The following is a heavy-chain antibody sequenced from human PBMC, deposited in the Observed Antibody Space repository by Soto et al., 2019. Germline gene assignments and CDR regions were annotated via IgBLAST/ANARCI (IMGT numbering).Heavy chain of an antibody. CDR1: GDSVSSNSAA. Sequence: SQTLSLTCAISGDSVSSNSAAWSWIRQSPSRGLEWLGMTYYRSKWYNDYAVSVKSRITINPDTSKNQFSLQLSSVTPEDTAVYYCAKVNGSSSWYYYYGVDVWGQGTTVTVSS. D-gene: IGHD6-13*01. V-gene: IGHV6-1*01. CDR2: TYYRSKWYN. J-gene: IGHJ6*02. CDR3: AKVNGSSSWYYYYGVDV.